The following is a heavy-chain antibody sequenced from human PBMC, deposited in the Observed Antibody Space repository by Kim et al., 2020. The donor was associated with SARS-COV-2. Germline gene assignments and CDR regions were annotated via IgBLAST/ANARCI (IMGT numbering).Heavy chain of an antibody. Sequence: SVKVSCKASGGTFSSYAISWVRQAPGQGLEWMGGIIPIFGTANYAQKFQGRVTITADESTSTAYMELSSLRSEDTAVYYCARDHHETPTFGGVILRSEGVIFYYWGQGALVTVSS. CDR1: GGTFSSYA. J-gene: IGHJ4*02. CDR3: ARDHHETPTFGGVILRSEGVIFYY. D-gene: IGHD3-16*02. CDR2: IIPIFGTA. V-gene: IGHV1-69*13.